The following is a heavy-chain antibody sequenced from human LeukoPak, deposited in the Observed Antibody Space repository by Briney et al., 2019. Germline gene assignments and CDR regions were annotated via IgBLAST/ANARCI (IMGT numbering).Heavy chain of an antibody. CDR3: ARVSSRADHYMDV. J-gene: IGHJ6*03. V-gene: IGHV3-11*04. Sequence: GGSLRLSCAASGFTFSSYWMSWIRQAPGKGLEWVSYISSSGSTIYYADSVKGRFTISRDSAKNSLYLQMNSLRAEDTAVYYCARVSSRADHYMDVWAKGPRSPSP. CDR2: ISSSGSTI. CDR1: GFTFSSYW. D-gene: IGHD6-13*01.